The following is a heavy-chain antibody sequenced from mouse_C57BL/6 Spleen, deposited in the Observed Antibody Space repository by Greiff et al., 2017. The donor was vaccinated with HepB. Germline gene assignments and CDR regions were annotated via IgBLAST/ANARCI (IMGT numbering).Heavy chain of an antibody. V-gene: IGHV14-1*01. Sequence: VQLQQSGAELVRPGASVKLSCTASGFNIKDYYMHWVKQRPEQGLEWIGRIDPEDGDTEYAPKFQGKATMTADTSSNTAYLQLSSLTSEDTAVYYCTSHYYGSSVYWYFDVWGTGTTVTVSS. D-gene: IGHD1-1*01. CDR3: TSHYYGSSVYWYFDV. J-gene: IGHJ1*03. CDR1: GFNIKDYY. CDR2: IDPEDGDT.